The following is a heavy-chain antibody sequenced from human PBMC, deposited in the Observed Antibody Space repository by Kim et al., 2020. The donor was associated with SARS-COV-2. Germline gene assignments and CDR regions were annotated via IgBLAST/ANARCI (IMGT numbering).Heavy chain of an antibody. D-gene: IGHD6-19*01. Sequence: GSVKGRFTISRDNTKNTLYLQMKSLRAEHTAVYYCAKEPIAVAAHWFDPWGQGTLVTVSS. CDR3: AKEPIAVAAHWFDP. J-gene: IGHJ5*02. V-gene: IGHV3-23*01.